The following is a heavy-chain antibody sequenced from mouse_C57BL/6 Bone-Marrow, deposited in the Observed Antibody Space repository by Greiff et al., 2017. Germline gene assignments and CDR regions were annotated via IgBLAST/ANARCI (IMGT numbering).Heavy chain of an antibody. CDR3: VRDSGSSVDYAMGY. CDR1: GYTFTSYW. D-gene: IGHD1-1*01. J-gene: IGHJ4*01. V-gene: IGHV1-50*01. Sequence: QVQLQQPGAELVKPGASVKLSCKASGYTFTSYWMQWVKQRPGQGLEWIGEIDPSDSYTNYNQKFKGKATLTVDTSSSTAYLQLSSLTSADSAVXDSVRDSGSSVDYAMGYSGQANSVT. CDR2: IDPSDSYT.